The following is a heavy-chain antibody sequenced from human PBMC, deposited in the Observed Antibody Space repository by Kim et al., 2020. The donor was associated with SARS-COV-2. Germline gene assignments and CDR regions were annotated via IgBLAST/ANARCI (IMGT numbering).Heavy chain of an antibody. CDR3: ARSPGYYFDY. Sequence: SETLSLTCTVSGGSISSYYWSWIRQPPGKGLEWIGYIYYSGSTNYNPTLKSRVTISVDTSKNQFSLKLSSVTAADTAVYYCARSPGYYFDYWGQGTLVTVSS. D-gene: IGHD3-10*01. J-gene: IGHJ4*02. CDR1: GGSISSYY. V-gene: IGHV4-59*01. CDR2: IYYSGST.